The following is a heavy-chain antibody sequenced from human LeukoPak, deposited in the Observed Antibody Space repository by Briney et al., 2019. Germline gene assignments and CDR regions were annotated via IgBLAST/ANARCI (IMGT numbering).Heavy chain of an antibody. CDR1: GGSISIYY. D-gene: IGHD5-12*01. Sequence: PSETLSLTCTVSGGSISIYYWSWIRQHPRKGLEWIGYIYYSGSTFYNPSLKSRVTISIDMSKNRFSLKLNSVTAADTAVYYCASSEATTTPPPYGMDVWGQGTTVTVSS. CDR3: ASSEATTTPPPYGMDV. CDR2: IYYSGST. V-gene: IGHV4-59*06. J-gene: IGHJ6*02.